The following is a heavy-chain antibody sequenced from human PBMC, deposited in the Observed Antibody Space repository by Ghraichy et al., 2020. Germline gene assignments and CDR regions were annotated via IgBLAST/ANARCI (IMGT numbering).Heavy chain of an antibody. CDR1: GDSISSGSSS. Sequence: SETLSLTCTVSGDSISSGSSSWSWIRQPPGKGLEWIGNLYHSESTYYNPSLKSQVTISVDRSKSQFSLRLSSVTAADTAVYYCARTSSYLPSYFDHWGQGTLVTVSS. D-gene: IGHD2-2*01. CDR2: LYHSEST. CDR3: ARTSSYLPSYFDH. J-gene: IGHJ4*02. V-gene: IGHV4-30-2*01.